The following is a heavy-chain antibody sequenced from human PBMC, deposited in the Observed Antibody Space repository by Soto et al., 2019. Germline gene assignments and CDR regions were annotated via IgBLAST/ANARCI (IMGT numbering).Heavy chain of an antibody. J-gene: IGHJ5*02. CDR3: ARNPDSSGLFDP. Sequence: QVQLVQSGAEVKKPGASVKVSCKASGYSFIDYDINWVRQATGQGLEWMGWMTPNSGNTGYAQKFQGRVTLTSDTSIGTAYMELSSLKSEDTAVYYCARNPDSSGLFDPWGQGTLVTVSS. D-gene: IGHD6-19*01. V-gene: IGHV1-8*01. CDR1: GYSFIDYD. CDR2: MTPNSGNT.